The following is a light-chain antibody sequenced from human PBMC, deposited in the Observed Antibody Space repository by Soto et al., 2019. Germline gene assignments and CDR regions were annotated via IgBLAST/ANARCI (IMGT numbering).Light chain of an antibody. V-gene: IGLV2-23*01. Sequence: QSALAQPASVSGSPGQSITISCTGTRSDVGGYTLVSWFQQYPGKAPKLMIYEDNKRPSVVSDRFSGSKSGNTASLTISGLQAEDEADYYCCSYAGSSSVLFGRGTKLTVL. J-gene: IGLJ2*01. CDR3: CSYAGSSSVL. CDR2: EDN. CDR1: RSDVGGYTL.